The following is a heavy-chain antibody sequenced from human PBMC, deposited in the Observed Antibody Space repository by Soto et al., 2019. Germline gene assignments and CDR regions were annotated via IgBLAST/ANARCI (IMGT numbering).Heavy chain of an antibody. CDR3: ARDKEVYTIFGVVSPEYYFDY. Sequence: ASVKVSCKASGYTFTGYYMHWVRQAPGQGLEWMGWINPNSGGTNYAQKFQGWVTMTRDTSISTAYMELSRLRSDDTAVYYCARDKEVYTIFGVVSPEYYFDYWGQGTLVTVSS. CDR2: INPNSGGT. D-gene: IGHD3-3*01. CDR1: GYTFTGYY. V-gene: IGHV1-2*04. J-gene: IGHJ4*02.